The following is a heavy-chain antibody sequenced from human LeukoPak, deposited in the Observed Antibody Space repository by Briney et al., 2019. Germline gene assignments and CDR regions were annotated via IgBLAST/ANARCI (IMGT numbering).Heavy chain of an antibody. J-gene: IGHJ2*01. V-gene: IGHV4-4*07. CDR2: IYTSGST. CDR1: GGSTSSYY. CDR3: ARDPGNDYVWGSYRYTPWYFDL. Sequence: PSETLSLTRTVSGGSTSSYYWSWIRQPAGKGLEWIGRIYTSGSTNYNPSLKSQVTMSVDTSKNQFSLKLSSVTAADTAVYYCARDPGNDYVWGSYRYTPWYFDLWGRGTLVTVSS. D-gene: IGHD3-16*02.